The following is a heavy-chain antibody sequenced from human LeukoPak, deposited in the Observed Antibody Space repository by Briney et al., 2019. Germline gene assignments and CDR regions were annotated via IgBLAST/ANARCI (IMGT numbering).Heavy chain of an antibody. J-gene: IGHJ4*02. Sequence: SETLSLTCTVSGGSISNYYWSWIRQSPEKGLEWIGYIHDSGSTNYNPSLKSRVTISVDTSKNQFSLKRSSVTAADTAVYYCARLDAAAGRYLQFFYWGQGTLVTVSS. CDR1: GGSISNYY. D-gene: IGHD5-24*01. CDR3: ARLDAAAGRYLQFFY. CDR2: IHDSGST. V-gene: IGHV4-59*08.